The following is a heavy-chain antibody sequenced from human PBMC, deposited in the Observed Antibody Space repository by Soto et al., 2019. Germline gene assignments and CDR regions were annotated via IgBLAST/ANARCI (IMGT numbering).Heavy chain of an antibody. V-gene: IGHV3-23*01. D-gene: IGHD2-15*01. CDR2: ISGSGRNT. CDR3: ARDRDDDGGTSDAFDM. CDR1: GFTFSSNG. J-gene: IGHJ3*02. Sequence: EVQVLESGGGLAQPGGSLRLSCATSGFTFSSNGMSWVRQAPGKGLDWVSGISGSGRNTYYADSVKGRFTISRDNSKNTLFLQMNSLRAEDTAVYYCARDRDDDGGTSDAFDMWGQGTMVTVSS.